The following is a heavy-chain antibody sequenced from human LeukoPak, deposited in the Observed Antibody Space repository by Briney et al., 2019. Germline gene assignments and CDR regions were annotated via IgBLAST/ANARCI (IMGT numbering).Heavy chain of an antibody. V-gene: IGHV4-34*01. CDR3: ARGRRRTSITMIQTTAAGFDI. CDR2: INHSGST. D-gene: IGHD3-22*01. Sequence: PSETLSLTCAVYGGPFSGYYCTWIRQPPGKGLEWIGEINHSGSTNYNPSLKSRVNISVDTSKNQSSLKLSSVTAADTAVYYCARGRRRTSITMIQTTAAGFDIWGQGTMVSVSS. CDR1: GGPFSGYY. J-gene: IGHJ3*02.